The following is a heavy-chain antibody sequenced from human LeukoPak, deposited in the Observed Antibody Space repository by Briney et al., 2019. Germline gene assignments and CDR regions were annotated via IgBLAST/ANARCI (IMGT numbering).Heavy chain of an antibody. CDR1: GGSISSYY. Sequence: SETLSLTCTVSGGSISSYYWSWIRQPAGKGLEWIGRIYSSGSTNYNPSLKSRVTMSVDTSKNQFSLKLSSVTAADTAVYYCARGQYHLLYWYFDLWGCGTLVTVSS. CDR3: ARGQYHLLYWYFDL. J-gene: IGHJ2*01. V-gene: IGHV4-4*07. CDR2: IYSSGST. D-gene: IGHD2-2*01.